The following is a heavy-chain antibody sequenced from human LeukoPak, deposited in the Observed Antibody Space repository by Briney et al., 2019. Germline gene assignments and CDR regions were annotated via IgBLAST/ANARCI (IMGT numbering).Heavy chain of an antibody. CDR2: IIPIFGTA. Sequence: SVKVSCKASGGTFTSYAISWVRQAPGQGLEWMGGIIPIFGTAKYAQKVQGRVTMSTDESTSTAYMELSSLRSEDSAVYYCARQGGITVFGVAQPGGAFDIWGQGTMVTVSS. CDR1: GGTFTSYA. D-gene: IGHD3-3*01. CDR3: ARQGGITVFGVAQPGGAFDI. V-gene: IGHV1-69*05. J-gene: IGHJ3*02.